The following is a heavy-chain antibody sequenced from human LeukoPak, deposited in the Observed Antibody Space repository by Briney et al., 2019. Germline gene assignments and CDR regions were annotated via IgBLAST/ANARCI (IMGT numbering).Heavy chain of an antibody. CDR2: IKQDGSEK. J-gene: IGHJ4*02. D-gene: IGHD3-16*02. Sequence: PGGSLRLSCAASGFTFSSYWMSWFRQAPGKGLEWVANIKQDGSEKYYVDSVKGRFTISRDNAKNSLYLQMNSLRAEDTAVYYCARGGMITFGGVIGDFDYWGQGTLVTVSS. V-gene: IGHV3-7*01. CDR1: GFTFSSYW. CDR3: ARGGMITFGGVIGDFDY.